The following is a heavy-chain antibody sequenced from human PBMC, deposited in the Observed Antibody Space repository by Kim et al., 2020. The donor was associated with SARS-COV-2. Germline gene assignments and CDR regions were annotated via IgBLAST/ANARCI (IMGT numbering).Heavy chain of an antibody. CDR2: IYYSGST. V-gene: IGHV4-39*07. CDR1: GGSISSSSYY. D-gene: IGHD5-12*01. CDR3: ARDPLGATSLGIKWYYYGMDV. Sequence: SETLSLTCTVSGGSISSSSYYWGWIRQPPGKGLEWIGSIYYSGSTYYNPSLKSRVTISVDTSKNQFSLKVSSVTAADTAVYYCARDPLGATSLGIKWYYYGMDVWGQGTTVTVSS. J-gene: IGHJ6*02.